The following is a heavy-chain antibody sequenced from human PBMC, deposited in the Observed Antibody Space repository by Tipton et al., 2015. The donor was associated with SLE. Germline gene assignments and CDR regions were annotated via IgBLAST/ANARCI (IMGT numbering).Heavy chain of an antibody. D-gene: IGHD2-2*01. Sequence: SLRLSCAASGFTVSSNYMSWVRQAPGKGLEWVSVIYSGGSTYYADSVKGRFTISRDNSKNTLYLQMNSLRAEDTAVYYCARTGGSSSSLVARWYGMDVWGQGTTVTVSS. CDR3: ARTGGSSSSLVARWYGMDV. CDR1: GFTVSSNY. J-gene: IGHJ6*02. V-gene: IGHV3-53*05. CDR2: IYSGGST.